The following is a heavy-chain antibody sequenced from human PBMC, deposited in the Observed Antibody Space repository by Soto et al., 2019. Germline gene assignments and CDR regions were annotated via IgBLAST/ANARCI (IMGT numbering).Heavy chain of an antibody. J-gene: IGHJ5*02. CDR2: IYQSGTT. V-gene: IGHV4-30-2*01. Sequence: PSETLSLTCAVSVVSISSGGYSCSWIRQPPWKGLEWIGYIYQSGTTYHNPSLKSRVTMSVDRSKNQFSLKLNSVIAADTAVYYCARSVPEIFISWENWFEPWGQGSLVNVAS. CDR3: ARSVPEIFISWENWFEP. D-gene: IGHD1-26*01. CDR1: VVSISSGGYS.